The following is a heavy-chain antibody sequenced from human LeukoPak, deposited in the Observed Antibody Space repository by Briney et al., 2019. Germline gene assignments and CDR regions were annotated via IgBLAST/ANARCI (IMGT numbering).Heavy chain of an antibody. D-gene: IGHD3-22*01. CDR1: GYTFTGYY. Sequence: GASVKVSCKASGYTFTGYYMHWVRQAPGQGLEWMGWINPNSGGTNYAQKFQGRVTMTRDTSISTAYMELSRLRSDDTAVYYCARGTDRAYYYDSSGYISLDYWGQGTLVTVSS. CDR2: INPNSGGT. J-gene: IGHJ4*02. V-gene: IGHV1-2*02. CDR3: ARGTDRAYYYDSSGYISLDY.